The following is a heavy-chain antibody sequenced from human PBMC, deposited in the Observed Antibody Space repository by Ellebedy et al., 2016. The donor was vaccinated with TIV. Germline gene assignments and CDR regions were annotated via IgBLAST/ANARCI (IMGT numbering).Heavy chain of an antibody. CDR2: IYYSGST. CDR1: GGSVSSGSYY. CDR3: ASHSYYDFWSGYFSGYYFDY. Sequence: SETLSLXXTVSGGSVSSGSYYWSWIRQPPGRGLEWIGYIYYSGSTYYNPSLKSRVTISVDTSKNQFSLKLSSVTAADTAVYYCASHSYYDFWSGYFSGYYFDYWGQGTLVTVSS. D-gene: IGHD3-3*01. V-gene: IGHV4-30-4*08. J-gene: IGHJ4*02.